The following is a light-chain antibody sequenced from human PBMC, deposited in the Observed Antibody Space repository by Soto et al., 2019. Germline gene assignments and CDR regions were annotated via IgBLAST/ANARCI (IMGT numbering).Light chain of an antibody. CDR3: QQRSNLPLT. Sequence: EIVLTQSPATLSLSPGERATLSCRASQSVSSYLAWYQQKPGQAPRLLIYDASNRATGIPARFSGSGSGTDFTLTISRLAPEDFAVYYCQQRSNLPLTFGGGTKVEIK. V-gene: IGKV3-11*01. CDR2: DAS. CDR1: QSVSSY. J-gene: IGKJ4*01.